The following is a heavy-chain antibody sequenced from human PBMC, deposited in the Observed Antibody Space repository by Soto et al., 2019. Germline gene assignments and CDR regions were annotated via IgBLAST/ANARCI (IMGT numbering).Heavy chain of an antibody. CDR2: ISAYNGNT. D-gene: IGHD4-17*01. V-gene: IGHV1-18*01. CDR3: ARVSDYGDFPPPPYYFDY. Sequence: QVQLVQSGAEVKKPGASVKVSCKASGYTFTSYGISWVRQAPGQGLEWMGWISAYNGNTNYAQKLQGRVTMTTDTSTSTAYMELRSLRSDDTAVYYCARVSDYGDFPPPPYYFDYWGQGTLVTVSS. J-gene: IGHJ4*02. CDR1: GYTFTSYG.